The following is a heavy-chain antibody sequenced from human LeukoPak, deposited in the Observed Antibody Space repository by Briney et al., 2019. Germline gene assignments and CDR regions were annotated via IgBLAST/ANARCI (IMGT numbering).Heavy chain of an antibody. D-gene: IGHD3-22*01. J-gene: IGHJ4*02. CDR2: MNPNSGNT. CDR3: AGGYDYYDSSGYPTFNFDY. CDR1: GYTFTSYD. V-gene: IGHV1-8*01. Sequence: ASVKVSCKASGYTFTSYDINWVRQATGQGLEWMGWMNPNSGNTGYAQKFQGRVTMTRNTSISTAYMELSSVTAADTAVYYCAGGYDYYDSSGYPTFNFDYWGQGTLVTVSS.